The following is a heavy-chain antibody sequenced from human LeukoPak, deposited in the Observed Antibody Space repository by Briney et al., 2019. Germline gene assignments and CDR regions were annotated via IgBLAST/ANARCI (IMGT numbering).Heavy chain of an antibody. CDR3: ARGKQVDTAMGKYYFDY. CDR2: ISSSGSTI. J-gene: IGHJ4*02. V-gene: IGHV3-48*03. D-gene: IGHD5-18*01. Sequence: PGGSLRLSCAASGFTFSSYEMNWVRQAPGKGLEWVSYISSSGSTIYYADSVKGRFTISRDNAKNSLYLQMNSLRAEDTAVYYCARGKQVDTAMGKYYFDYWGQGTLVTVSS. CDR1: GFTFSSYE.